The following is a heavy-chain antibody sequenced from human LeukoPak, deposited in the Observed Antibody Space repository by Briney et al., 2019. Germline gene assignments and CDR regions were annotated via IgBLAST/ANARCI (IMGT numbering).Heavy chain of an antibody. V-gene: IGHV3-23*01. CDR2: INNSGSST. J-gene: IGHJ4*02. CDR1: GFTFSSFG. Sequence: GGSLRLSCAASGFTFSSFGMSWVRQAPGKGLEWVSSINNSGSSTYYADSVKGRFTISRDNSKNTLYLQMNSLRAEDTAVYYCPRLRQIPVFGVVTKSTSYFDYGAQGTLATVSS. D-gene: IGHD3-3*01. CDR3: PRLRQIPVFGVVTKSTSYFDY.